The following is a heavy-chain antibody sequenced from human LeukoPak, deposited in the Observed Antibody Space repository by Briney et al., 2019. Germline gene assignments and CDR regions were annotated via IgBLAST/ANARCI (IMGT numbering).Heavy chain of an antibody. Sequence: GGSLRLSCAASGFTFSSYGMSWVRQAPGKGLEWVSAISGSGGSTYYADSVKGRFTISRDNSKNTLYLQMNSLRAEDTAVYYCAKAPVTSCRGAYCYPFDYWGQGTLVTVSS. J-gene: IGHJ4*02. CDR1: GFTFSSYG. CDR2: ISGSGGST. D-gene: IGHD2-21*01. CDR3: AKAPVTSCRGAYCYPFDY. V-gene: IGHV3-23*01.